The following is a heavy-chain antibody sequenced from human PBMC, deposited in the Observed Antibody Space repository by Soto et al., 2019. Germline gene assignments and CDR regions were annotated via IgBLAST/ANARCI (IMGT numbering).Heavy chain of an antibody. CDR1: GGTFSSYA. Sequence: VKFSCKASGGTFSSYAISWVRQAPGQGLEWMGGIIPIFGTANYAQKFQGRVTITADESTSTAYMELSSLRSEDTAVYYCARDDVVAGTVSNYYSYVMDVWGQGTTVTVYS. CDR2: IIPIFGTA. CDR3: ARDDVVAGTVSNYYSYVMDV. D-gene: IGHD6-19*01. J-gene: IGHJ6*02. V-gene: IGHV1-69*13.